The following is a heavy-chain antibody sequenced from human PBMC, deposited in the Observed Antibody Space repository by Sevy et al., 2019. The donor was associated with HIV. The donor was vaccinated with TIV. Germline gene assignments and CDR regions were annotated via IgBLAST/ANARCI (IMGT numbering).Heavy chain of an antibody. J-gene: IGHJ6*03. V-gene: IGHV4-39*01. CDR1: GGSISSSSYF. Sequence: SETLSLTCTVSGGSISSSSYFWGWIRQPPGKGLEWIGSIYYSGSTYYNPSLKSRVTISVDTSKNQFSLKLSSVTAADTAGYYCVRDYYMEVWGKGTTVTVSS. CDR3: VRDYYMEV. CDR2: IYYSGST.